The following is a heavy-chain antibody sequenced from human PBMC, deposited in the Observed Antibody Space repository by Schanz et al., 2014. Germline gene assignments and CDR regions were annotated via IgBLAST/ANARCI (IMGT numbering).Heavy chain of an antibody. Sequence: QVQLVQSGAEVKKPGSSVKVSCKASGGTFSRLTFSWVRQAPGQGLEWMGMINPSGGSTTYAQKFQGRVTMTRDTSTSTVYMELSSLRSEDTAVYYCARDGVDAAAGGNYWGQGTLVIVSS. CDR2: INPSGGST. J-gene: IGHJ4*02. CDR1: GGTFSRLT. CDR3: ARDGVDAAAGGNY. D-gene: IGHD6-13*01. V-gene: IGHV1-46*03.